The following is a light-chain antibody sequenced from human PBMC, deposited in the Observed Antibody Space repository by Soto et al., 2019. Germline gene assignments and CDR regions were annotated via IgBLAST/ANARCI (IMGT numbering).Light chain of an antibody. CDR1: QSVSSN. J-gene: IGKJ4*01. CDR2: DAS. Sequence: EIVMTQSPATLSVSPGERATLSCRASQSVSSNLAWYQQKPGQAPRLLIYDASNRATGTPARFSGSGSGTDFTLTISRLEPEDFAVYYCQQRGKWPELTFGGGTKVDIK. CDR3: QQRGKWPELT. V-gene: IGKV3-11*01.